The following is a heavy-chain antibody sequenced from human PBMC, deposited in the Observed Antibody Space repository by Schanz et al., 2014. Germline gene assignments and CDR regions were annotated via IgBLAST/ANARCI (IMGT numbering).Heavy chain of an antibody. J-gene: IGHJ2*01. V-gene: IGHV3-33*08. CDR3: ARNRGSGGQNWYFDL. CDR1: GFTFSAYA. D-gene: IGHD1-26*01. Sequence: VQLVESGGGLVQPGGSLRLSCAASGFTFSAYAMTWVRQIPGKGLEWVAVIWYDGSNKYYADSVKGRFTISRDNSKNTLFLQMNSLRAEDTAVYYCARNRGSGGQNWYFDLWGRGTLVTVSS. CDR2: IWYDGSNK.